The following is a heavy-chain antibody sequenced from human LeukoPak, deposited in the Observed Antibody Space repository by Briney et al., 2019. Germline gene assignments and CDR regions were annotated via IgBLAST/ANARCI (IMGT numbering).Heavy chain of an antibody. CDR3: AKDGGITMIVVVISYSDY. J-gene: IGHJ4*02. CDR1: GFPFSSYA. CDR2: ISGSGGST. V-gene: IGHV3-23*01. D-gene: IGHD3-22*01. Sequence: GGSLRLSCAASGFPFSSYAMSWVRPAPGKGLEWVSAISGSGGSTYYADSVKGRFTISRDNSKNTLYLQMNSLRAEDTAVYYCAKDGGITMIVVVISYSDYWGQGTLVTVSS.